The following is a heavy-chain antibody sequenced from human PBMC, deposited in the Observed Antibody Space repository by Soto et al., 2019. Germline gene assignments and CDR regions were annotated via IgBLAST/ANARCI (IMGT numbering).Heavy chain of an antibody. CDR3: ASAVGTAKVDYYYGMDV. Sequence: SVKVSCKASGGTFSSYAISWVRQAPGQGLEWMGGIIPIFGTANYAQKFQGRVTITADESTSTAYMELSSLRSEDTAVYYCASAVGTAKVDYYYGMDVWGQGTTVTVSS. CDR1: GGTFSSYA. CDR2: IIPIFGTA. J-gene: IGHJ6*02. V-gene: IGHV1-69*13. D-gene: IGHD5-18*01.